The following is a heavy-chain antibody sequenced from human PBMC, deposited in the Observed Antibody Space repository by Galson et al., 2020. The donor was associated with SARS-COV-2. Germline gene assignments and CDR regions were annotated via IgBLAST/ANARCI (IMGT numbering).Heavy chain of an antibody. D-gene: IGHD5-12*01. CDR2: IDPEAGET. V-gene: IGHV1-24*01. Sequence: GESLKISCKVFGSTLIELSMHWVRQAPGKGLEWMGGIDPEAGETIYAQKFQGSVTMTEDTSTDTAYMELSSLRSEDTAVYYCATDQGYSGYWRHYYYYYAMDVWGQGTTVTVSS. CDR3: ATDQGYSGYWRHYYYYYAMDV. CDR1: GSTLIELS. J-gene: IGHJ6*02.